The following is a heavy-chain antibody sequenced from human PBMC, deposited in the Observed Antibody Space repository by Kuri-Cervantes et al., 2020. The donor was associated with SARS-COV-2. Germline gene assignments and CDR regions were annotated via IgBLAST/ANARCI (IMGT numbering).Heavy chain of an antibody. CDR2: IYHSGST. J-gene: IGHJ4*02. CDR1: GYSISSGYY. CDR3: ARDSGGYDVDVPMGPC. V-gene: IGHV4-38-2*02. Sequence: SETLSLTCAVSGYSISSGYYWGWIRQPPGKGLEWIGSIYHSGSTYYNASFKGRVTISVDTSKNQFSLKLNSVTAADTAVYYCARDSGGYDVDVPMGPCWGQGTLVTVSS. D-gene: IGHD5-18*01.